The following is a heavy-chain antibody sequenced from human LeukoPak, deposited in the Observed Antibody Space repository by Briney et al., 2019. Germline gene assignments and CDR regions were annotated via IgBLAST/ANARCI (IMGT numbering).Heavy chain of an antibody. J-gene: IGHJ6*03. Sequence: GGSLRLSCAASGFTFSTYWMSWVRQAPGKGLEWVANINEDGSETYYVDSVKGRFTISRDNAKNSLYLQMNGLRAEDTAVYYCARIAAAYYSYYMDVWGKETTVTVSS. CDR3: ARIAAAYYSYYMDV. CDR1: GFTFSTYW. CDR2: INEDGSET. V-gene: IGHV3-7*01. D-gene: IGHD6-13*01.